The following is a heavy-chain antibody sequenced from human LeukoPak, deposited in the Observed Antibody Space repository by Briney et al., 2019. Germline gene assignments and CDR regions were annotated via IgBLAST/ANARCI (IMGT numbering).Heavy chain of an antibody. CDR1: GFTFSSYA. CDR3: AKELAQDSNSPSYYYYGMDV. D-gene: IGHD6-13*01. V-gene: IGHV3-23*01. J-gene: IGHJ6*02. CDR2: ISDTGANT. Sequence: PGGSLRLSCAASGFTFSSYAMSWVRQAPGKGLEWVSAISDTGANTYYADSVKGRFTISRDNSKNTLYLQMNSLRAEDTAVYYCAKELAQDSNSPSYYYYGMDVWGQGTTVTVSS.